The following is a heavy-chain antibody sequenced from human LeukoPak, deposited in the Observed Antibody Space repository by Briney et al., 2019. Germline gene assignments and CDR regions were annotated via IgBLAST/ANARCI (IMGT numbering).Heavy chain of an antibody. CDR2: INPSGGST. CDR3: AKSSYYDASGYYREYYFDY. CDR1: GYTFTNYY. V-gene: IGHV1-46*01. Sequence: GASVKVSCKASGYTFTNYYMHWVRQAPGQGLEWMGIINPSGGSTSYAQKFQGRVTMTRDTSTSTVYMELSSLRSEDTAVYYCAKSSYYDASGYYREYYFDYWGQGTLVTVSS. J-gene: IGHJ4*02. D-gene: IGHD3-22*01.